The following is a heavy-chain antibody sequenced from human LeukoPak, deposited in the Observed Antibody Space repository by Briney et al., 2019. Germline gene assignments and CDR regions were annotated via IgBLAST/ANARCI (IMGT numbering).Heavy chain of an antibody. CDR3: ARAVMGCSSTSCSLTY. J-gene: IGHJ4*02. Sequence: SVKVSCKASGGTFSSYTISWVRQAPGQGLEWMGRIIPILGIANYAQKFQGRVTITADKSTSTAYMELSSLRSEATGVYYCARAVMGCSSTSCSLTYWGQGTLVTVSS. CDR1: GGTFSSYT. CDR2: IIPILGIA. V-gene: IGHV1-69*02. D-gene: IGHD2-2*01.